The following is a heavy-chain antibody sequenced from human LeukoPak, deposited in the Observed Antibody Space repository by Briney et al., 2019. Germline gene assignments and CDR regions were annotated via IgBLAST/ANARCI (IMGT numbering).Heavy chain of an antibody. CDR1: GFTVSSNY. CDR3: ARDDRESNGGYPAPGY. V-gene: IGHV3-7*05. D-gene: IGHD4-11*01. Sequence: GGSLRLSCAASGFTVSSNYMNWVRQAPGKGLEWVATTNLDGGAEYYVDSVKGRFTISRDNAKNSLYLQMNSLRVEDTAVYYCARDDRESNGGYPAPGYWGQGTLVTVSS. CDR2: TNLDGGAE. J-gene: IGHJ4*02.